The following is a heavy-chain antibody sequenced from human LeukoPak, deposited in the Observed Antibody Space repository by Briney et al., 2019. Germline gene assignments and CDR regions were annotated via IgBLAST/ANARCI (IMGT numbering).Heavy chain of an antibody. J-gene: IGHJ4*02. Sequence: ASVKVSCKASGYTLTSYGISWVRQAPGQGLEWMGWISAYNGNTNYAQKLQGRVTMTTDTSTSTAYMELRSLRSDDTAVYYCARVRYYYDSSGYYRPDYWGQGTLVTVSS. V-gene: IGHV1-18*01. D-gene: IGHD3-22*01. CDR1: GYTLTSYG. CDR3: ARVRYYYDSSGYYRPDY. CDR2: ISAYNGNT.